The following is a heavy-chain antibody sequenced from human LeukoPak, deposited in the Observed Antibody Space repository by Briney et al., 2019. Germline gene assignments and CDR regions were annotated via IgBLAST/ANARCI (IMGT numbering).Heavy chain of an antibody. CDR2: ISSSSSYI. Sequence: GGSLRLSCAASGFTVSSNYMSWVRQAPGKGLEWVSSISSSSSYIYYTDSVKGRLTISRDNAKNSLYLQMNSLRAEDTAVYYCARVTLTGYYAFDYWGQGTLVTVSS. CDR1: GFTVSSNY. CDR3: ARVTLTGYYAFDY. V-gene: IGHV3-21*01. J-gene: IGHJ4*02. D-gene: IGHD3-9*01.